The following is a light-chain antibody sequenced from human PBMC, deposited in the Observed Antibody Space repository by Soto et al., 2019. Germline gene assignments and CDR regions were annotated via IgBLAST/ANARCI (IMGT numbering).Light chain of an antibody. CDR2: SNN. J-gene: IGLJ3*02. CDR1: SSNIGSNT. V-gene: IGLV1-44*01. Sequence: QSVLTQPPSASGTPGQRVTISCSGSSSNIGSNTVKWYQQLPGTAPKLLIYSNNQRPSGVPDRFSGSKSGTSASLAISGLQSEDEADYYCAAWDDSLNGRVFGGGTKLTVL. CDR3: AAWDDSLNGRV.